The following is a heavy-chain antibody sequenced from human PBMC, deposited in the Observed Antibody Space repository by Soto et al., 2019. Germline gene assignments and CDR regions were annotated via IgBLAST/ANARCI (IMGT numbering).Heavy chain of an antibody. CDR3: ARVSLGFLEWLAPFDY. V-gene: IGHV3-11*01. CDR2: ISSSGSTI. D-gene: IGHD3-3*01. CDR1: GFTFSDYY. Sequence: GGSLRLSCAASGFTFSDYYMSWIRQAPGKGLEWVSYISSSGSTIYYADSVKGRFTISRDNAKNSLYLQMNSLRAEDTAVYYCARVSLGFLEWLAPFDYWGQGTLVTVSS. J-gene: IGHJ4*02.